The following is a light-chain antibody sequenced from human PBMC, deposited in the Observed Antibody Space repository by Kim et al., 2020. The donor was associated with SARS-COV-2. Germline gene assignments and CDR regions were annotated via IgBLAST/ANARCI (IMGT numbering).Light chain of an antibody. Sequence: SVTISCTGRSSDGGNHNRVSWYQQPPGTVPKIVRYEVTNRPSGVPDRFSGSKSGNTASLTISGLQAEDEAEYYCCSYINNTFDVVFGGGTQLTVL. CDR1: SSDGGNHNR. J-gene: IGLJ2*01. CDR2: EVT. CDR3: CSYINNTFDVV. V-gene: IGLV2-18*02.